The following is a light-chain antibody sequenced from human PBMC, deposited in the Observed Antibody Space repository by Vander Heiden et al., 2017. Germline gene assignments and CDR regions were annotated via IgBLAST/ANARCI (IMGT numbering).Light chain of an antibody. V-gene: IGLV2-14*03. Sequence: QSALTQPASVSGSPGQSIPISCTGTSSDVGNYKYVSWYQQHPGKAPKLVIYDVTNRPSGVSNRFSGSKSGNTASLTISGLQAEDEADYYCNSYTNSNTYVFGTGTKVTVL. CDR1: SSDVGNYKY. CDR2: DVT. J-gene: IGLJ1*01. CDR3: NSYTNSNTYV.